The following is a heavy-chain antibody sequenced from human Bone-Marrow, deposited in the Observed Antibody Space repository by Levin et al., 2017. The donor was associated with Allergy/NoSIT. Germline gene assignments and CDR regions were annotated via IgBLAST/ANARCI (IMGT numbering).Heavy chain of an antibody. D-gene: IGHD2-2*01. CDR1: GFTFSSYG. CDR3: ARGPCFGGAVVVPAAIQDYYYDGMDV. V-gene: IGHV3-33*01. CDR2: IWYDGSNK. J-gene: IGHJ6*02. Sequence: GESLKISCAASGFTFSSYGMHWVRQAPGKGLEWVAVIWYDGSNKYYADSVKGRFTISRDNSKNTLYLQMNSLRAEDTAVYYCARGPCFGGAVVVPAAIQDYYYDGMDVWGQGTTVTVSS.